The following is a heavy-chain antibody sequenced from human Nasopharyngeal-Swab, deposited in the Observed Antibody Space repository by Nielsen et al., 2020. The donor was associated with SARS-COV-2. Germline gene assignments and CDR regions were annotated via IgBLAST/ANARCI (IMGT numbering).Heavy chain of an antibody. Sequence: ASVKVSCKASGYTFTSYDINWVRQATGQGLEWMGWMNPNSGNTGYAQKFQGRVTMTRNTSISTAYMELSSLRSEDTAVYYCARGGYGVYLGYYYYMDVWGKGATVTVSS. V-gene: IGHV1-8*01. J-gene: IGHJ6*03. CDR3: ARGGYGVYLGYYYYMDV. D-gene: IGHD4-17*01. CDR1: GYTFTSYD. CDR2: MNPNSGNT.